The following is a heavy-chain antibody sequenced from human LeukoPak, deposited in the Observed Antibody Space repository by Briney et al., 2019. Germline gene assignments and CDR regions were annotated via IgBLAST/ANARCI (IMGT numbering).Heavy chain of an antibody. J-gene: IGHJ4*02. D-gene: IGHD3-10*01. CDR1: GFTLGNYA. CDR3: AKGVRLWFAFYFDY. CDR2: ISGNGYNT. Sequence: SGGSLRLSCAASGFTLGNYAMSWVRQAPGKGLEWASAISGNGYNTYYADSVKGRFTISSESSRNTLYLQMHSLRAEDTAVYYCAKGVRLWFAFYFDYWGQGTLVTVSS. V-gene: IGHV3-23*01.